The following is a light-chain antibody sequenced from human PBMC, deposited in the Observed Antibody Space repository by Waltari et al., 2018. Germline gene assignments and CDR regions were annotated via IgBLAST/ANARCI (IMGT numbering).Light chain of an antibody. CDR2: RSD. J-gene: IGLJ3*02. CDR1: YSNNGSNV. V-gene: IGLV1-44*01. CDR3: ASWDDSLNGHWV. Sequence: QSVLTQPPSASGTPGQRVTISCSGSYSNNGSNVLNWYQQLPGKAPKLLIYRSDRRPSGVPVRFSGSKSGSSASLAIDGLHSEDEADYYCASWDDSLNGHWVFGGGTKVTVL.